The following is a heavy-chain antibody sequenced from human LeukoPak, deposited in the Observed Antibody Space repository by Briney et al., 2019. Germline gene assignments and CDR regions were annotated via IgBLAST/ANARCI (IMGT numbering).Heavy chain of an antibody. V-gene: IGHV1-18*01. CDR2: ISAYNGNT. CDR1: GYTFTSYG. J-gene: IGHJ4*02. Sequence: GASVKVSSKASGYTFTSYGISWVRQAPGQGLEWMGWISAYNGNTNYAQELQGRVTMTTDTSTSTAYMELKSLKSDDTAVYYCDRGYTSGWHGTAFDYWGQGTMVTVSS. D-gene: IGHD6-19*01. CDR3: DRGYTSGWHGTAFDY.